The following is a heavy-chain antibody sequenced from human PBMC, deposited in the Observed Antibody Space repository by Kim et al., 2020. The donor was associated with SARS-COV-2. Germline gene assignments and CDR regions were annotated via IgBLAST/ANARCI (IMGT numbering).Heavy chain of an antibody. V-gene: IGHV4-59*08. Sequence: GSLRLSCTVSGGSILSYYWSWIRQPPGKGLEWIGYIYSSGTTNYNPSLKSRVTISVDTSKNQFSLRLSSVTAADTAIYYCARHDGDDVLTEGYFDYWGQGTLVTVSS. CDR3: ARHDGDDVLTEGYFDY. D-gene: IGHD3-9*01. CDR2: IYSSGTT. CDR1: GGSILSYY. J-gene: IGHJ4*02.